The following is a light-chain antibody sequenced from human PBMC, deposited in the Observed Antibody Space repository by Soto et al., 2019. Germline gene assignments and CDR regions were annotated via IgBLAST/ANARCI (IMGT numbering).Light chain of an antibody. CDR1: QSVLYSSNNKNY. J-gene: IGKJ2*01. CDR3: QQYYSTPPYT. V-gene: IGKV4-1*01. CDR2: WAS. Sequence: DIVMTQSPDSPAVSLGERATINCKSSQSVLYSSNNKNYLAWYQKKAGQPPKLLIYWASTRESGVPDRFNGSGSGTDFTLTISSLQAEDVAVYYCQQYYSTPPYTFGQGTKLEIK.